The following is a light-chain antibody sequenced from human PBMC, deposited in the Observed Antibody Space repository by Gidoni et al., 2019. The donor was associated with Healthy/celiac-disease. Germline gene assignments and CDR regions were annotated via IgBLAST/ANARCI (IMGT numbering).Light chain of an antibody. CDR1: QRISSY. Sequence: IQITHSPSSLSASVVDRVTITRLASQRISSYLNWYQQKPGKAPKLLIYAASSLQSGVPSRFSGSGSGTDFTLTISSLQHEDFATYYCQQSYSTPRTFGQGTKVEIK. CDR3: QQSYSTPRT. CDR2: AAS. V-gene: IGKV1-39*01. J-gene: IGKJ1*01.